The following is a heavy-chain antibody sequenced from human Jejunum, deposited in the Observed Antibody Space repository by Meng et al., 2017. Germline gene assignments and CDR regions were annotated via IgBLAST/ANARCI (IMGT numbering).Heavy chain of an antibody. V-gene: IGHV1-2*06. J-gene: IGHJ4*02. D-gene: IGHD1-7*01. CDR3: ARSRTTYYFDY. CDR2: IYLDSDGT. Sequence: ASVKVSCKTSGYSFTNYYMHWVRQAPGQGLEWMGRIYLDSDGTNFAQKFQGRVTMARDTSIRTVYMELSRLTSDDTAVYYCARSRTTYYFDYWGQGTLVTGSS. CDR1: GYSFTNYY.